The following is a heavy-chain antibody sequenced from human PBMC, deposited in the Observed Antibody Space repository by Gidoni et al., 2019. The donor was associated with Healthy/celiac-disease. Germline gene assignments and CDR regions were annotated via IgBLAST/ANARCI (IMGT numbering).Heavy chain of an antibody. CDR2: ISSYNGNT. CDR3: ARVRESGSTSCYWCGWFDP. J-gene: IGHJ5*02. V-gene: IGHV1-18*01. Sequence: QVQLVQSGAEVKKPGASVKVSCTASGYTFPSYGISWVRQAPGQGLEWMGWISSYNGNTNYAQKRQGRVTMTTDTSTSTAYMELRSLRSDDTAVYYCARVRESGSTSCYWCGWFDPWGQGTLVTVSS. CDR1: GYTFPSYG. D-gene: IGHD2-2*01.